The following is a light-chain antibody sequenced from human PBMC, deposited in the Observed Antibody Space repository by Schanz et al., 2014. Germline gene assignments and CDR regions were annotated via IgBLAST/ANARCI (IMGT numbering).Light chain of an antibody. V-gene: IGLV2-14*01. Sequence: QSALTQPRSVSGSPGQSVTISCTGTSSDVGGYNYVSWYQQHPGEAPKLMMYEVTKRPSGVSNRFSGSKSGNTASLTISGLQAEDEADYYCSSYTSSSTLGVFGGGTKVTVL. J-gene: IGLJ2*01. CDR1: SSDVGGYNY. CDR2: EVT. CDR3: SSYTSSSTLGV.